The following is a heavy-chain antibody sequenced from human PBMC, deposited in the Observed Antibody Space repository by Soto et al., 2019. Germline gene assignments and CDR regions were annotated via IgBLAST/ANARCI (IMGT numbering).Heavy chain of an antibody. Sequence: GGSLRLSCAASGFTFSSYGMHWVRQAPGKGLEWVAVISYDGSNKYYADSVKGRFTISRDNSKNTLYLQMNSLRAEDTAVYYCAKDGGLVYYYYYMDVWGKGTTVTVSS. D-gene: IGHD2-8*02. CDR1: GFTFSSYG. J-gene: IGHJ6*03. CDR2: ISYDGSNK. V-gene: IGHV3-30*18. CDR3: AKDGGLVYYYYYMDV.